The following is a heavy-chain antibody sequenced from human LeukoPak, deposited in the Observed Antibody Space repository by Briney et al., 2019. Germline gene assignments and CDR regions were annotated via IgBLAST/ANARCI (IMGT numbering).Heavy chain of an antibody. J-gene: IGHJ4*02. Sequence: GGSLRLSCAASGFTFSSYEMNWVRQAPGKGLEWVSYISESGGTIYYADSAKGRFTISRDDAKNSLFLQMSSLRAGDTAVYYCARDSGVGGTGNEFDYWGQGTLVSVSS. CDR2: ISESGGTI. D-gene: IGHD6-13*01. CDR3: ARDSGVGGTGNEFDY. V-gene: IGHV3-48*03. CDR1: GFTFSSYE.